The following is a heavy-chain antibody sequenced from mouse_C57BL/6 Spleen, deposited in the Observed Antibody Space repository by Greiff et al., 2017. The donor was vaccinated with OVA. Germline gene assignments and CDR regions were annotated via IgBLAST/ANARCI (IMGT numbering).Heavy chain of an antibody. CDR1: GYTFTSYW. CDR2: IDPSDSYT. V-gene: IGHV1-50*01. CDR3: ANWDVGLAY. J-gene: IGHJ3*01. Sequence: QVQLQQPGAELVKPGASVKLSCKASGYTFTSYWMQWVKQRPGQGLEWIGEIDPSDSYTNYNQKFKGKATLTVDTSSSTAYMQLSSLTSEDSAVYYCANWDVGLAYWGQGTLVTVAA. D-gene: IGHD4-1*01.